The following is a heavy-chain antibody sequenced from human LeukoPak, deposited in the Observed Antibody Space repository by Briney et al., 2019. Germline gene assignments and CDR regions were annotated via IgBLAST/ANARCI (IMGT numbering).Heavy chain of an antibody. Sequence: ASVKVSCKASGYTFTSYGISWVRQAPGQGLEWMGWISAYNGNTNYAQKLQGRVTMTTDTSTSTAYMELRSLRSDDTAVHYCARAAYYYDSSPNWFDPWGQGTLVTVSS. J-gene: IGHJ5*02. CDR1: GYTFTSYG. CDR3: ARAAYYYDSSPNWFDP. V-gene: IGHV1-18*01. D-gene: IGHD3-22*01. CDR2: ISAYNGNT.